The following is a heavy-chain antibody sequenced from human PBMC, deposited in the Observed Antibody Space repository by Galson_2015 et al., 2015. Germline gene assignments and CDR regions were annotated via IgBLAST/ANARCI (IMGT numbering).Heavy chain of an antibody. CDR1: GFTFSSYG. CDR2: ISYDGSNK. Sequence: SLRLSCAASGFTFSSYGMHWVRQAPGKGLEWVAVISYDGSNKYYADSVKGRFTISRDNSKNTLYLQMNSLRAEDTAVYYCAKDGGAVAGTGALDYWGQGTLVTVSS. V-gene: IGHV3-30*18. J-gene: IGHJ4*02. CDR3: AKDGGAVAGTGALDY. D-gene: IGHD6-19*01.